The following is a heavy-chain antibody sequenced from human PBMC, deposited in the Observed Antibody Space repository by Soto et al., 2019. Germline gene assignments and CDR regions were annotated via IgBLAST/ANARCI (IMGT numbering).Heavy chain of an antibody. CDR2: INYSGST. Sequence: SETLSLTCTVSGGSISSTSYYWGRIRQPPGKGLEWIGSINYSGSTYYSPSLKSRVTISVDTSKNQFSLKLTSVTAADTAVYYCVRSGFGDLTNFDYWGQGTLVTVSS. CDR1: GGSISSTSYY. D-gene: IGHD3-10*01. J-gene: IGHJ4*02. CDR3: VRSGFGDLTNFDY. V-gene: IGHV4-39*01.